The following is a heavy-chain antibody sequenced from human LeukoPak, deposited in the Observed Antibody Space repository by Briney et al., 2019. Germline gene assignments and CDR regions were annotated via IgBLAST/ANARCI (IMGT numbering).Heavy chain of an antibody. CDR3: ATDVDSNDAFDI. V-gene: IGHV4-31*03. CDR1: GGSISSGGYY. J-gene: IGHJ3*02. Sequence: SQTLSLTCTVSGGSISSGGYYWSWLRQHPGKGLEWIGYIYYSGSTYYNPSLKSRVTISVDTSKNQFSLKLSSVTAADTAVYYCATDVDSNDAFDIWGQGTMVTVSS. CDR2: IYYSGST. D-gene: IGHD2-15*01.